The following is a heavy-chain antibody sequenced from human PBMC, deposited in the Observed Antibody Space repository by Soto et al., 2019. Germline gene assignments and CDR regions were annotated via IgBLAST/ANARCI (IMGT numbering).Heavy chain of an antibody. J-gene: IGHJ4*02. D-gene: IGHD4-17*01. CDR1: GFTFSSYA. CDR3: AKAGLYGDYVAT. V-gene: IGHV3-23*01. CDR2: ISGSGVNT. Sequence: GGSLRLSCAASGFTFSSYAMSWVRQAPGKGLEWVSGISGSGVNTYYADSVKGRLTISRDNSKNTLFLQMNSLRAEDTAAYYCAKAGLYGDYVATWGQGTLVTVSS.